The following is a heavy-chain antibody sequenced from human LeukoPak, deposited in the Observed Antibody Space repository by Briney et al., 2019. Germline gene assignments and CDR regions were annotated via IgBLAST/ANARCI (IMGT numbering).Heavy chain of an antibody. CDR2: IYYSGST. D-gene: IGHD2-15*01. J-gene: IGHJ6*04. CDR3: ARAGLRGAATRGWYYYYGMDV. V-gene: IGHV4-61*01. Sequence: SETLSLTCTVSGGSISSGSYYWSWIRQPPGKGLEWIGYIYYSGSTNYNPSLKSRVTISVDTSKNQFSLKLSSVTAADTAEYYCARAGLRGAATRGWYYYYGMDVWGKGTTVTVSS. CDR1: GGSISSGSYY.